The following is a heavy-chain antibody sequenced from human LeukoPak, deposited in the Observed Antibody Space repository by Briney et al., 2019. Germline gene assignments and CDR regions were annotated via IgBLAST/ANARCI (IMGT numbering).Heavy chain of an antibody. CDR2: ISSSSNYI. CDR1: GLTFSSYS. J-gene: IGHJ4*02. CDR3: ARVPHAMVRGVIITEFYFDY. Sequence: PGGSLRLSCAASGLTFSSYSMNWVRQAPGKGLEWVSSISSSSNYIYYADSVKGRFAISRDNAKNSLYLQMNSLRAEDTAVYYCARVPHAMVRGVIITEFYFDYWGQGTLVTVSS. V-gene: IGHV3-21*01. D-gene: IGHD3-10*01.